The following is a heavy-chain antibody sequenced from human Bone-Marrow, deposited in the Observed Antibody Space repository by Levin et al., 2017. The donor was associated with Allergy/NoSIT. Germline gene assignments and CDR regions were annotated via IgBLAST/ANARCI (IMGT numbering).Heavy chain of an antibody. V-gene: IGHV5-51*01. J-gene: IGHJ4*02. CDR1: GYTFNNYW. Sequence: GESLKISCKASGYTFNNYWIGWVRQMPGRGLEWMGIIYPGDSDTRYSPSFQGQVTISADKSITTAYLKLSSRRASDTAIYYCARSGIEGTAYHFDYWGQGTLLTVST. CDR3: ARSGIEGTAYHFDY. D-gene: IGHD1-14*01. CDR2: IYPGDSDT.